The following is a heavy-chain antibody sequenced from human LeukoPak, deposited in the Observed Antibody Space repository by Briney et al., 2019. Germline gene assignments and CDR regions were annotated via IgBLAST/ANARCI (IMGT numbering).Heavy chain of an antibody. V-gene: IGHV1-2*04. CDR1: GYTFTGCY. CDR3: ARAVGQWLVRYFDY. D-gene: IGHD6-19*01. J-gene: IGHJ4*02. Sequence: ASVKVSCKASGYTFTGCYMHWVRQAPGQGLEWMGWINPNSGGTNYAQKFQGWVTITRDTSISTAYMELSRLRSDDTAVYYCARAVGQWLVRYFDYWGQGTLVTVPS. CDR2: INPNSGGT.